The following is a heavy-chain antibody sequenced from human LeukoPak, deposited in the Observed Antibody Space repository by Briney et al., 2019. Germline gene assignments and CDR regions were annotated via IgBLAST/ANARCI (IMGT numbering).Heavy chain of an antibody. CDR3: ARSRQWLVQDAFDI. CDR2: ISAYNGNT. V-gene: IGHV1-18*01. D-gene: IGHD6-19*01. J-gene: IGHJ3*02. CDR1: GYTFTSYG. Sequence: GPVKVSCKASGYTFTSYGISWVRQAPGQGLEWMGWISAYNGNTNYAQKLQGRVTMTTDTSTSTAYMELRSLRSDDTAVYYCARSRQWLVQDAFDIWGQGTMVTVSS.